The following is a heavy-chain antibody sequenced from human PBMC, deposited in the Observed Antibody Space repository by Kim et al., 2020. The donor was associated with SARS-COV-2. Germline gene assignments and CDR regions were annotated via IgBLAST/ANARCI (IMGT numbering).Heavy chain of an antibody. V-gene: IGHV3-74*01. Sequence: STRHADAVKGRFTIDRDNAKYTLDQQMNSLGAEVTAVYYCARARGIYFDYWGQGTLVTVSS. D-gene: IGHD6-13*01. J-gene: IGHJ4*02. CDR3: ARARGIYFDY. CDR2: ST.